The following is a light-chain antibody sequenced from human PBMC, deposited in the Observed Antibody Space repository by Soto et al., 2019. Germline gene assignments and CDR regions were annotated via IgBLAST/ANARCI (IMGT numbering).Light chain of an antibody. CDR2: GAS. J-gene: IGKJ4*01. Sequence: EIVMTQSPATLSVSPGERATLSCRASQSVGSNLAWYQQKPGQAPRLLINGASTRATGIPARFSGSGSGREFTLTISSLQSEDFAVYYCQQYVSSPPLTFGGGTKVDIK. CDR3: QQYVSSPPLT. CDR1: QSVGSN. V-gene: IGKV3-15*01.